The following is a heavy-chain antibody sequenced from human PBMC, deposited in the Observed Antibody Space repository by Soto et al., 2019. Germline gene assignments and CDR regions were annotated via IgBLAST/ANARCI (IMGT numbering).Heavy chain of an antibody. Sequence: PGGSLRLSCAASGFTFSSYSMNWVRQAPGKGLEWVSYISSSSSTIYYADSVKGRFTISRDNAKNSLYLQMNSLRDEDTAVYYCASVPRWLQFWSCDYWGQGTLVTVSS. CDR3: ASVPRWLQFWSCDY. CDR2: ISSSSSTI. CDR1: GFTFSSYS. J-gene: IGHJ4*02. V-gene: IGHV3-48*02. D-gene: IGHD5-12*01.